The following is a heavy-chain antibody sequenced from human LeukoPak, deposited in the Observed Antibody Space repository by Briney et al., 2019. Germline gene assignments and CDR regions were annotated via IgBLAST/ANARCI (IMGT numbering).Heavy chain of an antibody. D-gene: IGHD3-22*01. CDR3: ARDRGKYYYDSSGFPSHYGMDV. CDR1: GFTFSSYS. V-gene: IGHV3-21*01. CDR2: ISSSSSYI. J-gene: IGHJ6*02. Sequence: GGSLRLSCAASGFTFSSYSMNWLRQAPGKGLEWVSSISSSSSYIYYADSVKGRFTISRDNAKNSLYLQMNSLRAEDTAVYYCARDRGKYYYDSSGFPSHYGMDVWGQGTTVTVSS.